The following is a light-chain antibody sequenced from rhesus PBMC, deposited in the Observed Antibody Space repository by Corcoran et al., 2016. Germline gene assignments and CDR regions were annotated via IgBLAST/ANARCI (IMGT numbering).Light chain of an antibody. CDR3: QQSRNVWT. J-gene: IGKJ1*01. CDR1: QGIRNY. CDR2: YAA. Sequence: DIQMTQSPSSLSASVGDTVTITCRASQGIRNYLAWYQQKPGKAPKPLNFYAANLDSGVPARLSGSGSGTDFTRTSSSLEPEDIGVYYCQQSRNVWTFGQGTKVEIK. V-gene: IGKV1S15*01.